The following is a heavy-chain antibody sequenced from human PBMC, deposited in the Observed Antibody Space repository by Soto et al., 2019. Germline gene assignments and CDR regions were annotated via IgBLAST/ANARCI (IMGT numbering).Heavy chain of an antibody. Sequence: QVQLVQSGAEVKKPGSSVKVSCKASGGTFSSYAISWVRQAPGQGLEWRGGIIPISGTANYAQKFQGRVTITADESTSTVYMGLSSLRAEDADVYFCARSQGSSTSLEIYYYYCYGMNVWSDGTTVTVSS. D-gene: IGHD2-2*01. CDR1: GGTFSSYA. CDR3: ARSQGSSTSLEIYYYYCYGMNV. J-gene: IGHJ6*04. V-gene: IGHV1-69*01. CDR2: IIPISGTA.